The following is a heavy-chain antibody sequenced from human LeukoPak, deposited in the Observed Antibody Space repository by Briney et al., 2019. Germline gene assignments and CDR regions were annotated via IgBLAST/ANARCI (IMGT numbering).Heavy chain of an antibody. Sequence: GGSLRLSCSASGFTFSSYAMHWVRQAPGKGLEYVSAISSNGGSTYYADSVKGRFTISRDNSKNTLYLQMGSLRAEDTAVYYCVCSSSWSGGSIYYYYYGMDVWGQGTTVTVSS. CDR1: GFTFSSYA. D-gene: IGHD6-13*01. CDR3: VCSSSWSGGSIYYYYYGMDV. CDR2: ISSNGGST. V-gene: IGHV3-64D*06. J-gene: IGHJ6*02.